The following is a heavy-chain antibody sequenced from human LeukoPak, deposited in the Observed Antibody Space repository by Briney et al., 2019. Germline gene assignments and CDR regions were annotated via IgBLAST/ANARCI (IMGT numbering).Heavy chain of an antibody. CDR3: AKDIFTMVRGVVDY. D-gene: IGHD3-10*01. CDR2: ISSEGSSI. Sequence: RISSEGSSISYADSVKGRFTISRDNAKNTLYLQMNSLRAEDTALYYCAKDIFTMVRGVVDYWGQGTLVTVSS. J-gene: IGHJ4*02. V-gene: IGHV3-74*01.